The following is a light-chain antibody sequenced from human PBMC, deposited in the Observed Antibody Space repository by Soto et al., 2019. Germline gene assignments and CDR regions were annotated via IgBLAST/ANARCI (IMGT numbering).Light chain of an antibody. CDR2: KVS. CDR1: QSLVHIDGNTY. CDR3: QKYNSAPLT. V-gene: IGKV2-30*02. J-gene: IGKJ4*01. Sequence: IVMTQSPLSLPVTLGQPASISCRSSQSLVHIDGNTYLNWFQQRPGQSPRRLIYKVSNRDSGVPDRFSGSGSGTDFTLSISSLQPEDVATYYCQKYNSAPLTFGGGTKVDIK.